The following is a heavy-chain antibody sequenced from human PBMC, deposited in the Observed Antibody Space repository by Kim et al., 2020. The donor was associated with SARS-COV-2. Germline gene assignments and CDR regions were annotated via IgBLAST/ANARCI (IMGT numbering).Heavy chain of an antibody. D-gene: IGHD3-3*01. Sequence: GESLKISCKGSGYSFTSYWIGWVRQMPGKGLEWMGIIYPGDSDTRYSPSFQGQVTISADRSISTAYLQWSSLKASDTAMYYCARVGDGYYDFWSGYYSLGYWGQGTLVTVSS. CDR2: IYPGDSDT. V-gene: IGHV5-51*01. CDR3: ARVGDGYYDFWSGYYSLGY. CDR1: GYSFTSYW. J-gene: IGHJ4*02.